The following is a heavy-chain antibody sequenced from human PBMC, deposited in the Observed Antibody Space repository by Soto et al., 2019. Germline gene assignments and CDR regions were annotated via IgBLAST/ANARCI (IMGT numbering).Heavy chain of an antibody. J-gene: IGHJ4*02. D-gene: IGHD5-18*01. Sequence: GASVKVSFKASGGTFSSYAISWVRQAPGQGLEWMGGIIPIFGTANYAQKFQGRVTITADESTSTAYMELSSLRSEDTAVYYCARGGPTYTAMVPFDYWGQGTLVTVSS. V-gene: IGHV1-69*13. CDR2: IIPIFGTA. CDR3: ARGGPTYTAMVPFDY. CDR1: GGTFSSYA.